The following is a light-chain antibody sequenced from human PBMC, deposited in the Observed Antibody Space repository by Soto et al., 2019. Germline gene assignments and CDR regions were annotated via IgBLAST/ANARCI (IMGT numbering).Light chain of an antibody. Sequence: QSALTQPRSVSGSPGQSVTISCTGTSSDVGGHNYVSWYQQHTGKAPKLMIYDVSKRPSGVPDRFSGSKSGNTASLTISGLQAEYEADYYCCSYAGSYYVFGTGTKLTVL. CDR3: CSYAGSYYV. CDR1: SSDVGGHNY. CDR2: DVS. J-gene: IGLJ1*01. V-gene: IGLV2-11*01.